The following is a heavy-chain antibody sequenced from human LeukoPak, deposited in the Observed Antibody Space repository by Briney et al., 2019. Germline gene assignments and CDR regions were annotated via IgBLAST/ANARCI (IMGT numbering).Heavy chain of an antibody. V-gene: IGHV3-33*01. CDR2: IWYDGSNK. CDR3: ARGQIAAAGTWGLDY. J-gene: IGHJ4*02. CDR1: GFTFSSYG. D-gene: IGHD6-13*01. Sequence: GGSLRLSCAASGFTFSSYGMHWVRQAPGKGLEWVAVIWYDGSNKYYADSVKGRFTISRDNSKNTLYPQMNSLRAEDTAVYYCARGQIAAAGTWGLDYWGQGTLVTVSS.